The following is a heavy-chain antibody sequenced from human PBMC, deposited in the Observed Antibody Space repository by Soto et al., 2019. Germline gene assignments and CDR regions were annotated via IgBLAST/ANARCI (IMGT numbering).Heavy chain of an antibody. CDR1: GGTFSSYA. CDR2: ILPIFGTA. V-gene: IGHV1-69*01. J-gene: IGHJ6*02. CDR3: ARPSAGRRYYYYGMDV. Sequence: QVQLVQSGAEVKKPGSSVKVSCKASGGTFSSYAISWVRQAPGQGLEWMGGILPIFGTANYAQKFQGRVTITADESTSTAYMELSSLRSEDTAVYYCARPSAGRRYYYYGMDVWGQVTTVTVSS. D-gene: IGHD3-10*01.